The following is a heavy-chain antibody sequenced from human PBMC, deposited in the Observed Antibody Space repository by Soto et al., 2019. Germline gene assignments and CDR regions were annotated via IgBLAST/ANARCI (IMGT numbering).Heavy chain of an antibody. CDR2: IYYSGST. CDR3: ARVAYSYGPRYYYYYMDV. V-gene: IGHV4-59*01. D-gene: IGHD5-18*01. J-gene: IGHJ6*03. Sequence: SETLSLTCTVSGCSISIYYWSWIRQPPGKGLEWIGYIYYSGSTNYNPSLKSRVTISVDTSKNQFSLKLSSVTAADTAVFYCARVAYSYGPRYYYYYMDVWGKGTTVT. CDR1: GCSISIYY.